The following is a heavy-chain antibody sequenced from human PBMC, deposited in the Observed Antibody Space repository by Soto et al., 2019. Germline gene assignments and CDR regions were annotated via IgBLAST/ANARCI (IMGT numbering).Heavy chain of an antibody. CDR3: ARESHDILTGPPWVWYFDL. D-gene: IGHD3-9*01. CDR2: INDRGSI. V-gene: IGHV4-34*01. CDR1: GGSFSGYY. Sequence: QVQLQQWGAGPLRPLETLSLTCGVSGGSFSGYYWAWIRQSPGKGLEWIGEINDRGSINYKPSLKSRVSISVHTSKNHYSLNLRSVTAADTAVYYCARESHDILTGPPWVWYFDLWGRGTLVTVSS. J-gene: IGHJ2*01.